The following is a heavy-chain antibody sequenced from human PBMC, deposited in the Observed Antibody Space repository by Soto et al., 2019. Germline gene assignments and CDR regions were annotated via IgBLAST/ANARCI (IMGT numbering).Heavy chain of an antibody. Sequence: GPTVVRPTETLTLTCRFSGFSLTTSGVGVGWIRQSPGKAPEWLALIYWDDDKRYSASLKSRLTITKDTSKNQVVLTVSDLDPTDTATYYCAHRVLRTVFGLVTTTAIYFDFWGQGTPVAVSS. V-gene: IGHV2-5*02. CDR1: GFSLTTSGVG. CDR3: AHRVLRTVFGLVTTTAIYFDF. CDR2: IYWDDDK. J-gene: IGHJ4*02. D-gene: IGHD3-3*01.